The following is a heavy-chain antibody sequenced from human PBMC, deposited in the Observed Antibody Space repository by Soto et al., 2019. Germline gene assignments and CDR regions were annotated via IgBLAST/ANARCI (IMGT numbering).Heavy chain of an antibody. Sequence: QVQLVESGGGVVQPGRSLRLSCAASGFTFSSYGMHWVRQAPGKGLEWVAVISYDGSNKYYADSVKGRFTISRDNSKNTLYLKMNSLRAEDTAVYYCAKDRLDFWSGPPPYYYYGMDVWGQGTTVTVSS. CDR2: ISYDGSNK. V-gene: IGHV3-30*18. D-gene: IGHD3-3*01. J-gene: IGHJ6*02. CDR3: AKDRLDFWSGPPPYYYYGMDV. CDR1: GFTFSSYG.